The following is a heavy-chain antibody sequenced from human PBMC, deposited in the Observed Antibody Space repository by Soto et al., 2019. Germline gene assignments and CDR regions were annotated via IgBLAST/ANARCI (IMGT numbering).Heavy chain of an antibody. J-gene: IGHJ5*02. CDR1: GFTFTSSA. CDR2: IVVGSGNT. Sequence: ASVKVSCKASGFTFTSSAVQWVRQARGQRLEWIGWIVVGSGNTNYAQKFQERVTITRDMSTSTAYMELSSLRSEDTAVYYCAESGGSSANWFDPWGQGTLVTVSS. V-gene: IGHV1-58*01. D-gene: IGHD2-15*01. CDR3: AESGGSSANWFDP.